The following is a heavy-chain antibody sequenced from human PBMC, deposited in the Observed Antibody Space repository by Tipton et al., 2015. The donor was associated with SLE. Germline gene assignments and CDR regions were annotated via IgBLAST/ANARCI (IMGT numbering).Heavy chain of an antibody. CDR1: GGSISSSSYY. CDR3: ASRPRGIAVAGTNPYFQH. J-gene: IGHJ1*01. V-gene: IGHV4-39*07. D-gene: IGHD6-19*01. Sequence: LRLPCTVSGGSISSSSYYWGWIRQPPGKGLEWIGSIYYSGSTYYNPSLRSRVTISVDTSKNQFSLKLSSVTAADTAVYYCASRPRGIAVAGTNPYFQHWGQGTLVTVSS. CDR2: IYYSGST.